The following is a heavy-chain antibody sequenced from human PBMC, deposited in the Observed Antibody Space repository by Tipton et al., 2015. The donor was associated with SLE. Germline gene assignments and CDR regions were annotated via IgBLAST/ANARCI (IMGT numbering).Heavy chain of an antibody. CDR3: AREHYPKYDYVWGSYRPYYFDY. Sequence: SLRLSCAASGFTFSSYAMHWVRQAPGKGLEWVAVISYDGSNKYYADSVKGRFTISRDNSKNTLYLQMNSLRAEDTAVYYCAREHYPKYDYVWGSYRPYYFDYWGQGTLVTVSS. CDR2: ISYDGSNK. V-gene: IGHV3-30-3*01. J-gene: IGHJ4*02. CDR1: GFTFSSYA. D-gene: IGHD3-16*02.